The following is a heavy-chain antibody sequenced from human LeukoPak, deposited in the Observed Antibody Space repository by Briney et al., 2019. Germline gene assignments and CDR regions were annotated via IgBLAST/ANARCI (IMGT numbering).Heavy chain of an antibody. CDR1: GFTFSSYW. CDR3: ARDGSSSSWYASMDV. CDR2: IKQDGSEK. J-gene: IGHJ6*03. Sequence: GGSLRLSCAASGFTFSSYWMSWVRQAPGKGLEWVANIKQDGSEKYYVDSVKGRFTISRDNAKNSLYLQMNSLRAEDTAVYYCARDGSSSSWYASMDVWGKGTTVTISS. D-gene: IGHD6-13*01. V-gene: IGHV3-7*01.